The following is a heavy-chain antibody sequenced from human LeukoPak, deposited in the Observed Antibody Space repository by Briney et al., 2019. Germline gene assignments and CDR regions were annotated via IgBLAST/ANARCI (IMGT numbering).Heavy chain of an antibody. Sequence: PGGSLRLSCAASGFTFSNAWMSWVRQAPGKGLEWVGRIKSKTDGGTTDYAAPVKGRFTISRDDSKNTLYLQMNSLKTEDTAVYYCTPTSYGDYVRGRNYEYYFDYWGQGTLVTVSS. J-gene: IGHJ4*02. V-gene: IGHV3-15*01. D-gene: IGHD4-17*01. CDR1: GFTFSNAW. CDR3: TPTSYGDYVRGRNYEYYFDY. CDR2: IKSKTDGGTT.